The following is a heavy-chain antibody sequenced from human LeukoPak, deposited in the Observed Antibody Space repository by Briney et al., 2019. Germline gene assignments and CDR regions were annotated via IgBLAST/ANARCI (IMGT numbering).Heavy chain of an antibody. J-gene: IGHJ4*02. CDR1: GGSISGSSYY. Sequence: PSETLSLTCTVSGGSISGSSYYWGWIRQPPGKGLEWIGSIYYSGSTYYNPSLKSRVTISVDTSKNQFSLKLSSVTAADTAVYYCARLRMSGYYYFFDYWGQGTLVTVSS. CDR2: IYYSGST. V-gene: IGHV4-39*01. CDR3: ARLRMSGYYYFFDY. D-gene: IGHD3-22*01.